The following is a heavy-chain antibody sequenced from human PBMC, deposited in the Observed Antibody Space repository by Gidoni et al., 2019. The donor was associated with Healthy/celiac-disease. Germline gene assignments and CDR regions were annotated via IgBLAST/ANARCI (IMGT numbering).Heavy chain of an antibody. J-gene: IGHJ6*02. CDR2: ISSLGSTI. CDR3: ARAYEEGYDILTGYFSYYGMDV. D-gene: IGHD3-9*01. V-gene: IGHV3-48*03. Sequence: EVQLVESGGGLVQPGGSLRLSCAASGVTFSSYEMNWVRQAPGQGREWVSYISSLGSTIYYADSVKGRFTISRDNAKNSLYLQMTSLRAEDTAVYYCARAYEEGYDILTGYFSYYGMDVWGQGTTVTVSS. CDR1: GVTFSSYE.